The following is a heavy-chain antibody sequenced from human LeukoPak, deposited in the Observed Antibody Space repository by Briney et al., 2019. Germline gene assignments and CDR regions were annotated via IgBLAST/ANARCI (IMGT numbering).Heavy chain of an antibody. V-gene: IGHV3-7*01. J-gene: IGHJ4*02. Sequence: GGSLRLSCAASGFTFSGYSMTWVRQAPGKGLEWVANIKQDGSEKYYVDSVKGRFTISRDNAKNSLYLQMNSLRAEDTAVYYCARDLGAAAGTSDYWGQGISVTVSS. CDR2: IKQDGSEK. CDR1: GFTFSGYS. CDR3: ARDLGAAAGTSDY. D-gene: IGHD6-13*01.